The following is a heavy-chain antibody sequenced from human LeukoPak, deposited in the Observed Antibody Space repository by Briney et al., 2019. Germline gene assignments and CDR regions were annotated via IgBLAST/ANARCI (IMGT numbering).Heavy chain of an antibody. CDR1: GYTFTDYY. V-gene: IGHV1-2*02. Sequence: SVKVSCKTSGYTFTDYYLHWVRQAPGQGLEWMGWINPNSGGTSSAQKFQGRVTMTRDTSITTVYMEVSWLTSDDTAIYYCARADRLHGGPYLIGPWGQGTLVTVSS. CDR3: ARADRLHGGPYLIGP. CDR2: INPNSGGT. J-gene: IGHJ5*02. D-gene: IGHD2-21*01.